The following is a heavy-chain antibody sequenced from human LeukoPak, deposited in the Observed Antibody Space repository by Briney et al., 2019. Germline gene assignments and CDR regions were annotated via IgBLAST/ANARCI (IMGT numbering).Heavy chain of an antibody. CDR1: GFTVISNY. D-gene: IGHD3-16*01. Sequence: PGGSLRLSCAASGFTVISNYMSWVRQAPGKGLEWVSLIYTGGSTYYADSVKGRFTISRDNSNNTLYLQMNSLRAEDTAVYYCAKDRVPTFPDASDFWGQGTMVTVSS. CDR2: IYTGGST. CDR3: AKDRVPTFPDASDF. J-gene: IGHJ3*01. V-gene: IGHV3-66*02.